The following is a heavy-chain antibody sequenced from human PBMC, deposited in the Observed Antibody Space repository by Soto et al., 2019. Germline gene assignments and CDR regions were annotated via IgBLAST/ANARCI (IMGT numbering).Heavy chain of an antibody. CDR2: ISGSGGST. CDR3: AKLERITMVRGVIDY. Sequence: EVQLLESGGGLVQPGGSLRLSCAASGFTFSCYAMSWVRQAPGKGLEWVSAISGSGGSTYYADSVKGRFTISRDNSKNTLYLQMNSLRAEDTAVYYCAKLERITMVRGVIDYWGQGTLVTVSS. CDR1: GFTFSCYA. V-gene: IGHV3-23*01. J-gene: IGHJ4*02. D-gene: IGHD3-10*01.